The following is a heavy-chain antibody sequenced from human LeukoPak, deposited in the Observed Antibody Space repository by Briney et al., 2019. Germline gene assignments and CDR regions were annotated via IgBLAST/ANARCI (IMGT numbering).Heavy chain of an antibody. V-gene: IGHV4-39*01. CDR2: IYYSGST. D-gene: IGHD6-13*01. CDR1: GGSISSSSYY. CDR3: ARTHSGSSWRFDY. Sequence: QASETLSLTCTVSGGSISSSSYYWGWIRQPPGKGLEWIGSIYYSGSTYYNPSLKSRVTISVDTSKNQSSLKLSSVTAADTAVYYCARTHSGSSWRFDYWGQGTLVTVSS. J-gene: IGHJ4*02.